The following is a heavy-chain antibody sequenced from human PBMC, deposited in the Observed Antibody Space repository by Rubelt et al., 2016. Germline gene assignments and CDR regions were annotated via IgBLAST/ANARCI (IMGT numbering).Heavy chain of an antibody. CDR2: IYWDDDK. CDR3: AHSPYCTGGSCYHNVAY. J-gene: IGHJ4*02. Sequence: QITLKESGPTLVKPTQTLTLTCTFSGFSLSTSGVAVGWIRQPPGKALEWLALIYWDDDKRYSPSLKSRLTITKDTSNNQVVLTMTNMDPVDTATYYCAHSPYCTGGSCYHNVAYWGQGTLVTVSS. V-gene: IGHV2-5*02. CDR1: GFSLSTSGVA. D-gene: IGHD2-15*01.